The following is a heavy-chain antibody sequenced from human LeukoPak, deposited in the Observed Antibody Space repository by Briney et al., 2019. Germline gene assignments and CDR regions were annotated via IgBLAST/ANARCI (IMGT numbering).Heavy chain of an antibody. D-gene: IGHD2-2*01. CDR1: GFTFSNYA. CDR3: AKGLVPAAIRVVDY. Sequence: HPGGSLRLSCAASGFTFSNYAMSWVRQAPGKGLEWVSAISASGGSTYYADSVKGRFTISRDNSQNTLYLQVNSLRAEDTAVYYCAKGLVPAAIRVVDYWGQGTLVTVSS. V-gene: IGHV3-23*01. CDR2: ISASGGST. J-gene: IGHJ4*02.